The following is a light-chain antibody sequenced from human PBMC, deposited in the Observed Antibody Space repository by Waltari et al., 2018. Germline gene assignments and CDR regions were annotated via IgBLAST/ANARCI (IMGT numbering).Light chain of an antibody. Sequence: DIQMTQSPSTLSASVGERITITCRAIQSIGNWLAWYQQQPGKAPKLLIYKASTLESGVPSRFSGSGSGTEFTLTISSLQPDDFATYYCQQYNSYSLLTFGGGTKVEIK. CDR3: QQYNSYSLLT. J-gene: IGKJ4*01. CDR2: KAS. CDR1: QSIGNW. V-gene: IGKV1-5*03.